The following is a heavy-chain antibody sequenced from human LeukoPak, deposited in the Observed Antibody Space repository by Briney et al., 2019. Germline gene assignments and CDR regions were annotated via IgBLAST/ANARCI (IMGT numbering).Heavy chain of an antibody. CDR1: GYTFTSYD. Sequence: ASVKVSRKASGYTFTSYDINWVRQATGQGLEWMGWMNPNSGNTGYAQKFQGRVTMTRNTSISTAYMELSSLRSEDTAVYYCARGQLRYWDYGMDVWGQGTTVTVSS. CDR3: ARGQLRYWDYGMDV. D-gene: IGHD2-8*02. J-gene: IGHJ6*02. CDR2: MNPNSGNT. V-gene: IGHV1-8*01.